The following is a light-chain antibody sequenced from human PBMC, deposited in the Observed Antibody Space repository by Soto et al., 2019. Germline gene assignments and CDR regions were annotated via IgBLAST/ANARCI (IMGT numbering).Light chain of an antibody. J-gene: IGLJ1*01. V-gene: IGLV2-11*01. CDR2: DVS. CDR3: CSYAGSYGYV. CDR1: SSDVGGYSY. Sequence: QSALTQPRSVSGSPGQSVTISCSGTSSDVGGYSYVSWYQQHPGQAPRLMIYDVSQRPSGVPDRFSGSKSGNTASLTISGLQAEDEADYYCCSYAGSYGYVFGTGTKLTVL.